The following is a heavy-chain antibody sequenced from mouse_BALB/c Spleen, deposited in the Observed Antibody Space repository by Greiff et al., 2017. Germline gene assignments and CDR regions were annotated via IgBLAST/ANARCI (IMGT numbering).Heavy chain of an antibody. CDR3: ARPYYYGSSSYFDY. J-gene: IGHJ2*01. CDR1: GFTFSSFG. CDR2: ISSGSSTI. D-gene: IGHD1-1*01. Sequence: EVQLVESGGGLVQPGGSRKLSCAASGFTFSSFGMHWVRQAPEKGLEWVAYISSGSSTIYYADTVKGRFTISRDNPKNTLFLQMTSLRSEDTAMYYCARPYYYGSSSYFDYWGQGTTLTVSS. V-gene: IGHV5-17*02.